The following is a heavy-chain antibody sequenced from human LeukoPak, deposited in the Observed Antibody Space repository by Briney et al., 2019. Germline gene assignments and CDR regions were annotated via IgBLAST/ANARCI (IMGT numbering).Heavy chain of an antibody. CDR1: GFTFSSYA. D-gene: IGHD1-26*01. CDR2: ISGSGGST. Sequence: GGSLRLSCAASGFTFSSYAMSWVRQAPGKGLEWVSAISGSGGSTYYADSVKGRFTISRDNSKNTLYLQMNSLRAEDTAVYYCAKSYSGSYSRSYFDYWGQGTQVTVSS. V-gene: IGHV3-23*01. J-gene: IGHJ4*02. CDR3: AKSYSGSYSRSYFDY.